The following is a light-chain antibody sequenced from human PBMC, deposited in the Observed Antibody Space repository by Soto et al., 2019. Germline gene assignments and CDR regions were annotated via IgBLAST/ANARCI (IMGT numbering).Light chain of an antibody. J-gene: IGLJ2*01. Sequence: SYELTQPPSVSVXXXXTAXXXXXXXNLGDRYACWYQQKPGQSPVLVIYLDTKRPSGIPERFSGSNSGNTATLTISGTQDMDEADYYCQAWDDTTGVVFGGGTKLTVL. CDR1: NLGDRY. CDR3: QAWDDTTGVV. V-gene: IGLV3-1*01. CDR2: LDT.